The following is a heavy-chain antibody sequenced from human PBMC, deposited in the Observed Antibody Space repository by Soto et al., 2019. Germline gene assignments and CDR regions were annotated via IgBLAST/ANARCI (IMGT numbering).Heavy chain of an antibody. Sequence: GGSLRLSCAASGFTVSSNYMSWVRQAPGKGLEWVSVIYSGGSTYYADSVKGRFTISRHNSKNTLYLQMNSLRAEESAVYYCARGYCSSTSCYAFDIWGQGTMVTVSS. D-gene: IGHD2-2*01. J-gene: IGHJ3*02. CDR1: GFTVSSNY. V-gene: IGHV3-66*01. CDR2: IYSGGST. CDR3: ARGYCSSTSCYAFDI.